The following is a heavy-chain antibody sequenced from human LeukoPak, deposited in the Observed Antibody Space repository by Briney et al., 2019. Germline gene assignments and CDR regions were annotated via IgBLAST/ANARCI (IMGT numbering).Heavy chain of an antibody. J-gene: IGHJ4*02. V-gene: IGHV4-59*12. CDR3: ARGLTLSAAVDY. CDR2: IYYSGST. D-gene: IGHD6-13*01. Sequence: PSETLSLTCTVSGGSISSYYWSWIRQPPGKGLEWIGYIYYSGSTKYNPSLKSRVTISVDTSKNQFSLKLRSVTAADTAVYYCARGLTLSAAVDYWGQGTLVTVSS. CDR1: GGSISSYY.